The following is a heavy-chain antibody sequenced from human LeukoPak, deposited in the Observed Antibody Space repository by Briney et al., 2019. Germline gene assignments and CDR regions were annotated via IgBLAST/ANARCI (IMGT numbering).Heavy chain of an antibody. V-gene: IGHV4-39*07. J-gene: IGHJ4*02. CDR1: GGSISGGRYF. CDR2: IFYSGST. CDR3: ARIVVTGTFDY. D-gene: IGHD6-19*01. Sequence: SETLSLTCTVSGGSISGGRYFWGWIRQPPGSELEWIGTIFYSGSTYYNPSLQGRVTMSVDTSKNQFSLELRSVTAADTAVYYCARIVVTGTFDYWGQGTLVTVSS.